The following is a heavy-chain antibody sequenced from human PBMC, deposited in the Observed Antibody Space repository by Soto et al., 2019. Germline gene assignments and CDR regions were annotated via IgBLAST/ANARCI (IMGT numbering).Heavy chain of an antibody. J-gene: IGHJ5*02. CDR1: GGSISSYY. Sequence: QVQLQESGPGLVKPSETLSLTCTVSGGSISSYYWSWIRQPAGKGLEWIGRIYTSGSTNYNPSLKSRGTMSVDTSKNQFSLKLSSVTAADTAVYYCARDFSLAVAGTGWFDPWGQGTLVTGSS. V-gene: IGHV4-4*07. CDR3: ARDFSLAVAGTGWFDP. CDR2: IYTSGST. D-gene: IGHD6-19*01.